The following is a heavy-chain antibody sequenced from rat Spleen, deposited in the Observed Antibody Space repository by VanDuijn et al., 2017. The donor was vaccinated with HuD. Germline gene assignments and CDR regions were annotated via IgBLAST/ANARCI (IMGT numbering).Heavy chain of an antibody. CDR3: TTHTTDYWFTY. CDR1: GFTFNNYW. Sequence: EVQLVESGGGLVQPGRSLKLSCVASGFTFNNYWMTWIRQAPGKGLEWIASITNAGGSTYYSDSVKGRFTISRDNAKSALFLQMNSLRSEDTATYYCTTHTTDYWFTYWGQGSLVTVSS. D-gene: IGHD1-6*01. V-gene: IGHV5-31*01. J-gene: IGHJ3*01. CDR2: ITNAGGST.